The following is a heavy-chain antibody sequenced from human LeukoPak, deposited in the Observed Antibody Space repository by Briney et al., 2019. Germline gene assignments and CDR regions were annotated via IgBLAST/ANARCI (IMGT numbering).Heavy chain of an antibody. CDR2: ISSSSSYI. Sequence: GGSLRLSCAASGFTFSSYEMNWVRQAPGKGLEWVSSISSSSSYIYYADSVKGRFTISRDNAKNSLYLQMNSLRAEDTAVYYCAGDVVVVAATPNKLDVWGKGTTVTVSS. CDR3: AGDVVVVAATPNKLDV. CDR1: GFTFSSYE. J-gene: IGHJ6*04. V-gene: IGHV3-21*01. D-gene: IGHD2-15*01.